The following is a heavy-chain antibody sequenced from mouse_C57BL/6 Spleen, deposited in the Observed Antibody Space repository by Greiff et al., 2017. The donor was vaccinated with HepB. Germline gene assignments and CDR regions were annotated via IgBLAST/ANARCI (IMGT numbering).Heavy chain of an antibody. CDR1: GYTFTSYW. D-gene: IGHD3-2*02. CDR2: IYPGSGST. Sequence: QVQLKQPGAELVKPGASVKMSCKASGYTFTSYWITWVKQRPGQGLEWIGDIYPGSGSTNSNEKFKSKATLTVDTSSSTAYMQLSSLTSEDSAVYYCAMHSSGYGFAYWGQGTLVTVSA. CDR3: AMHSSGYGFAY. J-gene: IGHJ3*01. V-gene: IGHV1-55*01.